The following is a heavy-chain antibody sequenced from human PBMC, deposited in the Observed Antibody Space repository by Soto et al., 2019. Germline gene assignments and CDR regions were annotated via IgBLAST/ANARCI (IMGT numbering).Heavy chain of an antibody. Sequence: QVKLVQSGTEVKKPGASANVSCKAFGYTFTRYGVSWVRQVPGQGLEWLGWISAFNGDTQYAQTMKGRLTVTTDTATTTVHMELRSLTPADTAVYYCAREAGWQRMVPYDWGQGTLVTVS. V-gene: IGHV1-18*04. CDR2: ISAFNGDT. J-gene: IGHJ4*02. CDR1: GYTFTRYG. CDR3: AREAGWQRMVPYD. D-gene: IGHD6-25*01.